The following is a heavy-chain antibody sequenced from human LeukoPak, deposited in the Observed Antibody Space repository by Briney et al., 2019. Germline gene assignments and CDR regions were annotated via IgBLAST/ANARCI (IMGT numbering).Heavy chain of an antibody. CDR2: IKSKRDGGTT. V-gene: IGHV3-15*01. D-gene: IGHD5-24*01. CDR1: GFSFSDAW. J-gene: IGHJ4*02. CDR3: GRGSRWLQLGPFDY. Sequence: GGSLRLSCAASGFSFSDAWMSWVRQAPGKGLEWVGRIKSKRDGGTTESGAPVKDRVTISRDNSRTTVYLQMNSLRPEDTAVYYCGRGSRWLQLGPFDYWGQGTLVTVSS.